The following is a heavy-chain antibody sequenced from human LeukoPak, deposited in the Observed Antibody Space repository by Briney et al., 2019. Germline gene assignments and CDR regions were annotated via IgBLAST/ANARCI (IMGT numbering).Heavy chain of an antibody. Sequence: GESLKISCKGSGYSFTSYWIGWVRQMPGKGLEWMGIIYPGDSDTRYSPSFQGQVTISADKSISTAYLQWSSLKASDTAMYYCARQPWPLYTSSGSGRYYLDYWGQGTLVTVSS. CDR2: IYPGDSDT. J-gene: IGHJ4*02. CDR1: GYSFTSYW. D-gene: IGHD6-19*01. CDR3: ARQPWPLYTSSGSGRYYLDY. V-gene: IGHV5-51*01.